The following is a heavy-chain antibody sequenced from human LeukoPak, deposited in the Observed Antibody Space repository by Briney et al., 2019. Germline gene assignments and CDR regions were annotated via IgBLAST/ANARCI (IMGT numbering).Heavy chain of an antibody. CDR2: IIPILGIA. CDR3: ARPLETTVTTGYYYYYMDV. D-gene: IGHD4-11*01. Sequence: SVKVSCKASGGTFSSYTISWVRQAPGQGLEWMGRIIPILGIANYAQKFQGRVTITADKSTSTAYMELSSLRSEDTAVYYCARPLETTVTTGYYYYYMDVWGKGTTVTVSS. V-gene: IGHV1-69*02. CDR1: GGTFSSYT. J-gene: IGHJ6*03.